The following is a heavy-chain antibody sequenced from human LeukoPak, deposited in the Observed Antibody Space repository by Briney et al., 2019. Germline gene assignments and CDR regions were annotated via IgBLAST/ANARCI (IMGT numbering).Heavy chain of an antibody. D-gene: IGHD3-10*01. CDR2: IYTSGST. CDR3: ARGVYYYGSGSSNWFDP. CDR1: GVSISSGRY. Sequence: SETLSLTCTVSGVSISSGRYWSWIRQPAGKGLEWIGRIYTSGSTNYNPSLKSRVTISVDPSKNQFSLKLSSVTAADTAVYYCARGVYYYGSGSSNWFDPWGQGTLVTVSS. J-gene: IGHJ5*02. V-gene: IGHV4-61*02.